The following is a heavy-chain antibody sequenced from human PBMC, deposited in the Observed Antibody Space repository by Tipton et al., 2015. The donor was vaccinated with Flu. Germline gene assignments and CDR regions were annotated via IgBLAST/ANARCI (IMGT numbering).Heavy chain of an antibody. Sequence: TLSLTCAVYGGSFSGYYWSWIRQPPGKGLEWIGEINHSGSTNYNPSLKSRVTTSVDTSKNQFSLKLSSVTAADTAVYYCARVGWFDPWGQGTLVTVSS. CDR3: ARVGWFDP. CDR1: GGSFSGYY. D-gene: IGHD2-15*01. CDR2: INHSGST. J-gene: IGHJ5*02. V-gene: IGHV4-34*01.